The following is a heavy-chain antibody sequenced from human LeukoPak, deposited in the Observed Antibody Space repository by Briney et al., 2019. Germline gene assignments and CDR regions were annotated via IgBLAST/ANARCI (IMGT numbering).Heavy chain of an antibody. CDR1: GFTFISYN. V-gene: IGHV3-21*01. D-gene: IGHD4-17*01. J-gene: IGHJ3*02. CDR3: AHLLSTVTTGGVFDI. CDR2: ISSSSAYV. Sequence: PGGSLRLSCAASGFTFISYNMNWVRQAPGKGLEWVSSISSSSAYVYYADSVKGRFTISRDNAKNSLYLQMNSLRAEDTAVYYCAHLLSTVTTGGVFDIWGQGTMVTVSS.